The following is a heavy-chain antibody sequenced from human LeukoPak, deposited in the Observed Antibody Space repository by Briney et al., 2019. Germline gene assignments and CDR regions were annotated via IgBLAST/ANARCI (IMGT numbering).Heavy chain of an antibody. CDR1: GYTFPVYY. CDR3: AREHSSSSGKVFDY. J-gene: IGHJ4*02. Sequence: GASVKVSCKASGYTFPVYYMHWVRQAPGQGLELMGFINPNSVGTNYAQKFQGRVTMTRDTSISTAYMELSRLRSDDTAVYYCAREHSSSSGKVFDYWGQGTLVTVSS. D-gene: IGHD6-6*01. CDR2: INPNSVGT. V-gene: IGHV1-2*02.